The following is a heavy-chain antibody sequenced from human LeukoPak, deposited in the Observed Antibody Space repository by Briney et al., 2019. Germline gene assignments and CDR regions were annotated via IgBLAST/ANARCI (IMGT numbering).Heavy chain of an antibody. V-gene: IGHV4-4*09. CDR3: ARQRGSSSAGYNWFDP. J-gene: IGHJ5*02. CDR1: GGSISSYY. Sequence: SETLSLTCTVSGGSISSYYWSWIRQPPGKGLEWIGYIYTSGSTNYYPSLKSRVTISVDTSKNQFSLKLSSVAAADTAVYYCARQRGSSSAGYNWFDPWGQGTLVTVSS. D-gene: IGHD6-6*01. CDR2: IYTSGST.